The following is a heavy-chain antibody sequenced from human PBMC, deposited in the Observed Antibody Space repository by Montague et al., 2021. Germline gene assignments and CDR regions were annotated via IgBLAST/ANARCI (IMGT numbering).Heavy chain of an antibody. CDR2: IYHGTT. J-gene: IGHJ5*02. CDR1: GDSISSKYF. CDR3: AVGSESAWELLHH. V-gene: IGHV4-4*02. Sequence: SETLSLTCTVSGDSISSKYFWSWVRPPLGKGLEWIGEIYHGTTSYSPSLKGRLTVSMDTSKNQFSLKLSPVTAADTAIYYCAVGSESAWELLHHWGQGILVTVSS. D-gene: IGHD1-26*01.